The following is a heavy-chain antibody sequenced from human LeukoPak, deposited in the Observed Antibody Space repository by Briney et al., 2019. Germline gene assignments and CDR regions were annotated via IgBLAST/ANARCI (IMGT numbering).Heavy chain of an antibody. CDR3: ARATYCSSTSCYIRNDGFDI. J-gene: IGHJ3*02. CDR2: ISDYNGNT. CDR1: AYTCITYG. Sequence: ASLKVSFKASAYTCITYGISRVRQPPRQRLEWMVWISDYNGNTQSAQNTQGRVNMTTDTSTSRAYMELRSLRSDDTAVYYCARATYCSSTSCYIRNDGFDICGQGKMVTVSS. D-gene: IGHD2-2*02. V-gene: IGHV1-18*01.